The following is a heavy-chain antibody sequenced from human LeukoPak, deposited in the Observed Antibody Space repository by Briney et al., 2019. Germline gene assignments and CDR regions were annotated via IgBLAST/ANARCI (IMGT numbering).Heavy chain of an antibody. J-gene: IGHJ4*02. Sequence: GGSLRLSCAASGFTFSRYWMSWVRQAPGKGLEWVANIKQDGSEKYYVDSVEGLFTISRDNAKNSLYLQMNSLRAADTALYHCARGGQTFDYWGQGTLVTVSS. CDR2: IKQDGSEK. CDR1: GFTFSRYW. CDR3: ARGGQTFDY. D-gene: IGHD3-16*01. V-gene: IGHV3-7*01.